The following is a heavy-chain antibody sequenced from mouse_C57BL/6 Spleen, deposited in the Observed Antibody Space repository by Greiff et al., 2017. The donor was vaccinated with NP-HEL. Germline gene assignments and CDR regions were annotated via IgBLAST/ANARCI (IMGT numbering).Heavy chain of an antibody. D-gene: IGHD1-1*01. J-gene: IGHJ2*01. Sequence: EVMLVESGGGLVQPGGSMKLSCVASGFTFSNYWMNWVRQSPEKGLEWVAQIRLKSDNYATHYAESVKGRFTISRDDSKSSVYLQMNNLRAEDTGIYYCKSYYYGSSYGDYFDYWGQGTTLTVSS. CDR1: GFTFSNYW. V-gene: IGHV6-3*01. CDR3: KSYYYGSSYGDYFDY. CDR2: IRLKSDNYAT.